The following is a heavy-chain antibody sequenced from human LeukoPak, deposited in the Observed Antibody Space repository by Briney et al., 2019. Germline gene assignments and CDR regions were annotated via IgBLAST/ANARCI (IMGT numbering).Heavy chain of an antibody. D-gene: IGHD1-26*01. J-gene: IGHJ4*02. V-gene: IGHV3-30-3*01. CDR2: ISYDGTNK. Sequence: GGSLRLSCAASGFTFSGYAMHWVRQAPGKGLEWVAVISYDGTNKYYADSVKGRFTVSRDISKNTLYLQMNSLTAEDTAVYYCARHRGPSLYSNAYFDYWGQGTLVPVSS. CDR3: ARHRGPSLYSNAYFDY. CDR1: GFTFSGYA.